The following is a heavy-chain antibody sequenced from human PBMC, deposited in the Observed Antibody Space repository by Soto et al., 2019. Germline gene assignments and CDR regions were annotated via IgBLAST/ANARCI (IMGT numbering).Heavy chain of an antibody. V-gene: IGHV3-33*01. CDR2: IWYDGSNK. Sequence: TGGSLRLSCAASGFTFSSYGMHWVRQAPGKGLEWVAVIWYDGSNKYYADSVKGRFTISRDNSKNTLYLQMNSLRAEDTAVYYCARGPIAVAFFDYWGQGTLVTVSS. D-gene: IGHD6-19*01. CDR3: ARGPIAVAFFDY. J-gene: IGHJ4*02. CDR1: GFTFSSYG.